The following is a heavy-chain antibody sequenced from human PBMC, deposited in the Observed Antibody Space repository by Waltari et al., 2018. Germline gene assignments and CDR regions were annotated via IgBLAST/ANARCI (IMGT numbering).Heavy chain of an antibody. J-gene: IGHJ5*02. CDR3: AREPNWNYPGGNWFDP. Sequence: QVQLVQSGAEVKKPGASVKVSCKASGYTFTSYYMHWVRQAHGQGLEWVGIINPSGGSTSYEQKFQGRVTRTRDTSTSTVYMELSSLRSEDTAVYYCAREPNWNYPGGNWFDPWGQGTLVTVSS. V-gene: IGHV1-46*01. CDR2: INPSGGST. CDR1: GYTFTSYY. D-gene: IGHD1-7*01.